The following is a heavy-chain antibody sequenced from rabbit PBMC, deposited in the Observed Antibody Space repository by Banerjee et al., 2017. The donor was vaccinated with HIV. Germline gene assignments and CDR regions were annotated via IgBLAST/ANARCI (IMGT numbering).Heavy chain of an antibody. CDR3: ARDTGSSFSSYGMDL. J-gene: IGHJ6*01. V-gene: IGHV1S40*01. Sequence: QSLEESGGDLVKPGASLTLTCTASGFSFSSDYDMCWVRQAPGKGLEWIACIGAGSNGSTYYASWAKGRFTISRTWSTTVTLQMTSLTAADTATYFCARDTGSSFSSYGMDLWGQGTLVTVS. CDR1: GFSFSSDYD. CDR2: IGAGSNGST. D-gene: IGHD8-1*01.